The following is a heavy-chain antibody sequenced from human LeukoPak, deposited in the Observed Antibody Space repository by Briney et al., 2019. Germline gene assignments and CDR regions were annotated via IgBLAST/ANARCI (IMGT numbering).Heavy chain of an antibody. J-gene: IGHJ4*02. CDR1: GGTFSSYA. Sequence: ASVKVSCTASGGTFSSYAISWVRQAPGQGLEWMGGIIPIFGTANYAQKFQSRVTITADESTSTAYMELSSLRSEDTAVYYCVATNYYDSSGYYYPFDYWGQGTLVTVSS. V-gene: IGHV1-69*13. CDR2: IIPIFGTA. D-gene: IGHD3-22*01. CDR3: VATNYYDSSGYYYPFDY.